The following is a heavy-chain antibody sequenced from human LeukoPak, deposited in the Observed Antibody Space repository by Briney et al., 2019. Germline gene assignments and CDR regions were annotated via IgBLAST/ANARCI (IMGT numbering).Heavy chain of an antibody. J-gene: IGHJ4*02. CDR3: ARGPKAYYFDSSGYVFDY. D-gene: IGHD3-22*01. V-gene: IGHV4-4*02. Sequence: PSETLSLTCAVSGGSISSSNWWSWVRPPPGKGLEWIGEIYHSGSTNYNPSLKSRVTISVDKSKNQFSLKLSSVTAADTAVYYCARGPKAYYFDSSGYVFDYWGQGTLVTVSS. CDR1: GGSISSSNW. CDR2: IYHSGST.